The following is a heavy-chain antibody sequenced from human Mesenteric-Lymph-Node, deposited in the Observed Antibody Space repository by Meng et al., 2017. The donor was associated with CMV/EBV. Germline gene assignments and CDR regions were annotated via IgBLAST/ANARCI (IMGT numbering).Heavy chain of an antibody. CDR3: ARSIAAAGTHY. CDR2: ISSSSSYI. CDR1: GFTFSSYE. D-gene: IGHD6-13*01. V-gene: IGHV3-21*01. J-gene: IGHJ4*02. Sequence: GESLKISCAASGFTFSSYEMNWVRQAPGKGLEWVSSISSSSSYIYYADSVKGRFTISRDNAKNSLYLQMNSLRAEDTAVYYCARSIAAAGTHYWGQGTLVTVSS.